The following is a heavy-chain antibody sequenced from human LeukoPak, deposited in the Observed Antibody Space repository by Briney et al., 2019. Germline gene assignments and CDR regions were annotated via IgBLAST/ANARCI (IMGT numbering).Heavy chain of an antibody. V-gene: IGHV3-23*01. CDR1: GFTFSSYA. D-gene: IGHD3-10*02. CDR2: ISGSGGST. CDR3: ARGTMFPYYFDY. J-gene: IGHJ4*02. Sequence: GGSLRLSCAASGFTFSSYAMSWVRQAPGKGLEWVSAISGSGGSTYYADSVKGRFTISRDNAKNSLYLQMNSLRAEDTAVYYCARGTMFPYYFDYWGQGTLVTVSS.